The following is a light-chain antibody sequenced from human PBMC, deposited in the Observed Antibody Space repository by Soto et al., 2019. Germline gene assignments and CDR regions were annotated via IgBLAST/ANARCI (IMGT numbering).Light chain of an antibody. CDR1: QDIRSS. CDR3: QQYNNWPPIT. J-gene: IGKJ5*01. CDR2: GAS. Sequence: EIVMTQSPATLSVSPGERVTLSCRASQDIRSSLAWYQQKPGQAPRLLIYGASTRATGIPARFSGSGSGTEFTLTISGLQSEDFALYYCQQYNNWPPITFGQGTRLEIK. V-gene: IGKV3-15*01.